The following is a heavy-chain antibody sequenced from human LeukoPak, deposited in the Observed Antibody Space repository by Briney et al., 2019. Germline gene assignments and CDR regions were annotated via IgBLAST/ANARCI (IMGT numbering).Heavy chain of an antibody. CDR2: IYHSGST. V-gene: IGHV4-4*02. Sequence: SGTLSLTCAVSGGSISSSNWWSWVRQPPGKGLEWIGEIYHSGSTNYNPSLKSRVTISVDKSKDQFSLKLSSVTAADTAVYYCARVNYYDSSGYPHFDYWGQGTLATVSS. CDR3: ARVNYYDSSGYPHFDY. J-gene: IGHJ4*02. D-gene: IGHD3-22*01. CDR1: GGSISSSNW.